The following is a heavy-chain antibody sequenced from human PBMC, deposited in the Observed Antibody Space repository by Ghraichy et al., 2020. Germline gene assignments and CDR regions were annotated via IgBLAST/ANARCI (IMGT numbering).Heavy chain of an antibody. CDR1: GFTFNTYA. Sequence: GGSLRLSCAVSGFTFNTYAMSWVRQPPGKGLEWVSVVSGSGGSTNYADSVKGRFTISRDNSKNTLFLNINSLRAEDTAVYYCAKDGFASGRHSPRETIYYFDHWGQGTVVTVSS. CDR3: AKDGFASGRHSPRETIYYFDH. D-gene: IGHD3-3*01. V-gene: IGHV3-23*01. CDR2: VSGSGGST. J-gene: IGHJ4*02.